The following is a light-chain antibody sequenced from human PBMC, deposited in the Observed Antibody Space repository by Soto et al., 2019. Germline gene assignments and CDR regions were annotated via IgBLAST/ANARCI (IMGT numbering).Light chain of an antibody. V-gene: IGKV1-27*01. CDR3: QKYNSAPLT. J-gene: IGKJ4*01. Sequence: DVQMTQSPSSLSAFVGDRVTITCRASXGIAPYLAWFQQKPGKVPKLLIYATSTLQSGVPSRFSGSGSGTDFTLTISSLQPEDVGTYYCQKYNSAPLTFGGGTKVEIK. CDR1: XGIAPY. CDR2: ATS.